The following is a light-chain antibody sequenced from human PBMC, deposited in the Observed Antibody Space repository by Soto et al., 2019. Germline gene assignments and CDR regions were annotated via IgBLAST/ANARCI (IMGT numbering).Light chain of an antibody. Sequence: QSVLTQPPSASGTPGQRVTISCSGSTSNIGTNYVYWYHQLPGTAPKLLIFRNNQRPSGVPDRFSGSKSGTSASLAISGLRSEDEGDYYCAAWDDSLSGHYVFGTGTKVTVL. CDR2: RNN. CDR1: TSNIGTNY. J-gene: IGLJ1*01. V-gene: IGLV1-47*01. CDR3: AAWDDSLSGHYV.